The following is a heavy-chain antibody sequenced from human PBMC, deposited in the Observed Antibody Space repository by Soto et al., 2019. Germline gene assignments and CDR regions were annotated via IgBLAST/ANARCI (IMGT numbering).Heavy chain of an antibody. V-gene: IGHV3-72*01. CDR2: SKNKADSYTT. J-gene: IGHJ4*02. D-gene: IGHD3-10*01. Sequence: EVQLVESGGGLVQPGGSLRLSCGASGFTFSDHYMDWVRQAPGKGLEWVGRSKNKADSYTTEYAASVKGRFTISRDGSKNSLFLQMNSLKTEDTAVYYCTVWGSGNDFGAAWGQGILVTVSS. CDR1: GFTFSDHY. CDR3: TVWGSGNDFGAA.